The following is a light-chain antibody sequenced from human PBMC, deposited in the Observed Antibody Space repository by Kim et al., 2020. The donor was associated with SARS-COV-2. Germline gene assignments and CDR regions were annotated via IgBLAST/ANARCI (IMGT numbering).Light chain of an antibody. V-gene: IGKV3-20*01. J-gene: IGKJ1*01. CDR3: QQYGSSPQT. CDR1: QSVSSSY. CDR2: GAA. Sequence: SPGARTTRSCRSSQSVSSSYLDWYQQKPGQAPRLLIYGAASRATGIPDRFSGSGSGTDFTLTISRLEPEDFAVYYCQQYGSSPQTFGQGTKVDIK.